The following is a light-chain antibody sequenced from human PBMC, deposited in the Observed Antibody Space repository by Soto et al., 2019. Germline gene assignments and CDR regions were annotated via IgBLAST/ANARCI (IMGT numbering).Light chain of an antibody. J-gene: IGLJ1*01. CDR1: SSNIGAGYD. V-gene: IGLV1-40*01. CDR3: QSYDSSLSASV. CDR2: GNS. Sequence: QSVLTQAPSVSGAPGQRVTISCTGSSSNIGAGYDVHWYQQLPGTAPKLLIYGNSNRPSGVPDRFSGSKSGTSASLAICGRQAEDEADYYCQSYDSSLSASVFGTGTKLTVL.